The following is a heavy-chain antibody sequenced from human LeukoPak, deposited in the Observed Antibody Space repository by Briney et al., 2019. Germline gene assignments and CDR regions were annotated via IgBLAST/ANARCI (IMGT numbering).Heavy chain of an antibody. Sequence: ASVKVSCKASGYTFTSYDINWVRQATGQGLEWMGWTNPNSGNTGYAQKFQGRVTMTRNTSISTAYMELSSLRSEDTAVYYCARETYDFWSGYGNSWFDPWGQGTLVTVSS. D-gene: IGHD3-3*01. CDR1: GYTFTSYD. J-gene: IGHJ5*02. V-gene: IGHV1-8*01. CDR2: TNPNSGNT. CDR3: ARETYDFWSGYGNSWFDP.